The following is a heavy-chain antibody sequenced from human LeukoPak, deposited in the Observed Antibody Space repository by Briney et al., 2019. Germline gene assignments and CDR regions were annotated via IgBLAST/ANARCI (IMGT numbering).Heavy chain of an antibody. J-gene: IGHJ4*02. V-gene: IGHV1-69*13. CDR1: GGTFSSYA. CDR2: IIPIFGTA. Sequence: SVTVSCKAPGGTFSSYAISWVRQAPGQGLEWMGGIIPIFGTANYAQKFQGRVTITADESTSTAYMELSSLRSEDTAVYYCARDHYDSSGYYYVSYFDYWGQGTLVTVSS. D-gene: IGHD3-22*01. CDR3: ARDHYDSSGYYYVSYFDY.